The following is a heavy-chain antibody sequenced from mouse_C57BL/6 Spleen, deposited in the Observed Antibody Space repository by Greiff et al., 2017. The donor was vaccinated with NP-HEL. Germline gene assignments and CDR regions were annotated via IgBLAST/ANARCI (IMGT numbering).Heavy chain of an antibody. J-gene: IGHJ1*03. CDR3: ARITTVVAKGYWYVDV. D-gene: IGHD1-1*01. V-gene: IGHV7-3*01. Sequence: EVQRVESGGGLVQPGGSLSLSCAASGFTFTDYYMSWVRQPPGKALEWLGFIRNKANGYTTEYSASVKGRFTISRDNSQSILYLQMNALRAEDSATCYCARITTVVAKGYWYVDVWGTGTTVTVAS. CDR2: IRNKANGYTT. CDR1: GFTFTDYY.